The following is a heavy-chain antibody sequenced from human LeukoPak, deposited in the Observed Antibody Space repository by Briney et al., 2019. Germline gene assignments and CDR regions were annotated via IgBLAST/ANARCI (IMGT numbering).Heavy chain of an antibody. CDR3: ARDRDNWEFDY. CDR1: GYTFTSYY. D-gene: IGHD1-20*01. V-gene: IGHV1-2*02. Sequence: WASVKVSCKASGYTFTSYYMHWVRQAPGQGLEWMGWINPNSGGTNYAQKFQGRVTMTRDTSISTAYMELSRLRSDDTAVYYCARDRDNWEFDYWGQGTLVTVSS. J-gene: IGHJ4*02. CDR2: INPNSGGT.